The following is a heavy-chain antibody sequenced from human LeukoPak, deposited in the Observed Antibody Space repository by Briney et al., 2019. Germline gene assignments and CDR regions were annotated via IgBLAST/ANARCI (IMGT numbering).Heavy chain of an antibody. CDR3: ARAPYCSSTSCYTSRFDP. D-gene: IGHD2-2*02. CDR1: GGSFSGYY. J-gene: IGHJ5*02. Sequence: SETLSLTCAVYGGSFSGYYWSWIRQPPGKGLEWIGEINHSGSTNYNPSLKSRVTISVDTSKNQFSLKLSSVTAADTAVYYCARAPYCSSTSCYTSRFDPWGQGTLVTVSS. CDR2: INHSGST. V-gene: IGHV4-34*01.